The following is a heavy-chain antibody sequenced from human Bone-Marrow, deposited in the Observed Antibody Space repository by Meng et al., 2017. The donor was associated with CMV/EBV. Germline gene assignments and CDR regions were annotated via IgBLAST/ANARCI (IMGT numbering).Heavy chain of an antibody. D-gene: IGHD3-3*01. Sequence: GGSLRLSCAASGFTFSSYGMHWVRQAPGKGLEWVAVIWYDGSNKYYADSVKGRFTISRDNSKNTLYLQMNSLRAEDTAVYYCARVIAISPYGMDVWGQGTTVTVSS. CDR2: IWYDGSNK. V-gene: IGHV3-33*01. CDR3: ARVIAISPYGMDV. CDR1: GFTFSSYG. J-gene: IGHJ6*02.